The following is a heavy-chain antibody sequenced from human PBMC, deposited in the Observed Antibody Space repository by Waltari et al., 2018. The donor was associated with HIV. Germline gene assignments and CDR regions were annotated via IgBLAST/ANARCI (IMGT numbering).Heavy chain of an antibody. Sequence: QLIQSTSPLKRPGASVTISCQVSGYPLSDLSMQWVRQGRGRRLEWMGGFDPKNGKPVYSQRFWGRVSLAEDTSEDTAFLELNRLTSDDTAVYYCVTLYNESPLYSNFWGQGTLVTV. CDR2: FDPKNGKP. CDR3: VTLYNESPLYSNF. D-gene: IGHD2-15*01. V-gene: IGHV1-24*01. J-gene: IGHJ1*01. CDR1: GYPLSDLS.